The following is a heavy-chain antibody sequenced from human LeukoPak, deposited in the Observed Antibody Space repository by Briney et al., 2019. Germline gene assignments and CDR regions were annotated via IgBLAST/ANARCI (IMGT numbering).Heavy chain of an antibody. CDR2: ISGYNGET. CDR1: GYTFTSHG. CDR3: ARRLSFSYTWFDP. V-gene: IGHV1-18*01. Sequence: GASVTVSCKTSGYTFTSHGISWVRRAPGQGLEWMGWISGYNGETSYAQNFQGRVTMTTDTSTSTVYMELRSLRSDDTAVYYCARRLSFSYTWFDPWGQGTLVTVSS. D-gene: IGHD2/OR15-2a*01. J-gene: IGHJ5*02.